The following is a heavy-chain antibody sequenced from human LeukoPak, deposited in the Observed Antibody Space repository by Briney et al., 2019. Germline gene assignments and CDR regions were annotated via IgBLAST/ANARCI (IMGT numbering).Heavy chain of an antibody. V-gene: IGHV5-51*01. CDR2: IYPGDSDT. D-gene: IGHD2-21*01. Sequence: GESLKISCKGSGYRFTSYWIGWVRQMPGKGLGGMGIIYPGDSDTRYSPSFQGQVTLLADKSISTAYLQWSSLKASDTAMYYCARLGGDSAFVGFDYWGQGTLVTVSS. J-gene: IGHJ4*02. CDR3: ARLGGDSAFVGFDY. CDR1: GYRFTSYW.